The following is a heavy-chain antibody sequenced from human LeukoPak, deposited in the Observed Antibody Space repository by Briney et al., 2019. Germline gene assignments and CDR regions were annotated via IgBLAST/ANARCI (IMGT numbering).Heavy chain of an antibody. CDR1: GFTFSSYW. J-gene: IGHJ1*01. CDR3: ARVSAAAGTYIEYFQH. CDR2: IKQYGSEK. V-gene: IGHV3-7*01. D-gene: IGHD6-13*01. Sequence: GGSLRLSCAAPGFTFSSYWMSWVRQAPGKGLERVANIKQYGSEKYYVDSVKGRFTISRDNAKNSLYLQMNSLRAEDTAVYYCARVSAAAGTYIEYFQHWGQGTLVTVSS.